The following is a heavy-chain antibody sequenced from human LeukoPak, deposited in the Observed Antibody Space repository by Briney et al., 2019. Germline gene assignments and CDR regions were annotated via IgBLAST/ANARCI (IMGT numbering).Heavy chain of an antibody. CDR3: ARFVAARGRAFDI. CDR2: IYTSGST. D-gene: IGHD6-6*01. Sequence: SETLSLTCAVSGGSISSGSYYWSWIRQPAGKGLEWIGRIYTSGSTNYNPSLKSRVTISVDTSKNQFSLKLSSVTAADTAVYYCARFVAARGRAFDIWGQGTMVTVSS. J-gene: IGHJ3*02. V-gene: IGHV4-61*02. CDR1: GGSISSGSYY.